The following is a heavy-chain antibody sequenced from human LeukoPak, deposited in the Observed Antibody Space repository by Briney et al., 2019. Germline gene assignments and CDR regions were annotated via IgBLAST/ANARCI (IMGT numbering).Heavy chain of an antibody. J-gene: IGHJ4*02. D-gene: IGHD4/OR15-4a*01. CDR1: GFTISGYW. V-gene: IGHV3-7*01. CDR3: ARAPTMVVTTFDY. CDR2: IKQDGSEK. Sequence: PGGSLRLSCAASGFTISGYWMSWVRQAPGKGLEWVANIKQDGSEKNYVDSVKGRFTISRDNSKNSLHLQMNSLRAEDTAMYYCARAPTMVVTTFDYWGQGTLVTVSS.